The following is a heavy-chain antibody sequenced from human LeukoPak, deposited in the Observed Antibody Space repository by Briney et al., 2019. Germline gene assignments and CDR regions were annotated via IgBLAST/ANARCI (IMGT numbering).Heavy chain of an antibody. CDR3: ASSFFGGDYGGY. J-gene: IGHJ4*02. Sequence: ASVTDSCKASGYTVTSYGISWVRQAPGQGVEWMGWISAYNGNTNYAQKLQGRVTMTTDTSTSTAYMELRSLRSDDTAVYYCASSFFGGDYGGYWGQGTLVTVSS. CDR2: ISAYNGNT. D-gene: IGHD4-17*01. CDR1: GYTVTSYG. V-gene: IGHV1-18*01.